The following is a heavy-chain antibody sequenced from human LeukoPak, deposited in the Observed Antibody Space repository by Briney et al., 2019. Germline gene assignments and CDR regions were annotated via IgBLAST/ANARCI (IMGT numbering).Heavy chain of an antibody. D-gene: IGHD3-16*02. Sequence: SETLSLTCTVSGDSISNYYWNWIRQPAGKRLEWIGRISTSGSPNYNPSLKSRITMSLDTSKNQFSLKLNSVTAADTAVYSCARSLFGGVVVYDYWGLGTLVTVSS. V-gene: IGHV4-4*07. CDR1: GDSISNYY. CDR2: ISTSGSP. J-gene: IGHJ4*02. CDR3: ARSLFGGVVVYDY.